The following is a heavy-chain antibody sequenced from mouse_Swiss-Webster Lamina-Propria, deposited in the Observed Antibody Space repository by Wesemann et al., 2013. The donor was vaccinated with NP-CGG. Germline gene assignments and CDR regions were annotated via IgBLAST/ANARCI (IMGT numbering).Heavy chain of an antibody. J-gene: IGHJ2*01. CDR3: ARRGDLYYFDY. Sequence: QVQLQQSGAELVRPGVSVKISCKGSGYTFTDYAMHWVKQSHAKSLEWIGVISTYYGDASYNQKFKGKATMTVDKSSSTAYMELARLTSEDSAIYYCARRGDLYYFDYWGQGTTLTVSS. V-gene: IGHV1S137*01. CDR2: ISTYYGDA. CDR1: GYTFTDYA. D-gene: IGHD6-2*01.